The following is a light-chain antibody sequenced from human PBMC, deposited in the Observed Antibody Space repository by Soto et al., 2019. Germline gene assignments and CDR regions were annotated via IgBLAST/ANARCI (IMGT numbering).Light chain of an antibody. CDR1: SSDVGRYTY. CDR3: SSYTSSAAYV. V-gene: IGLV2-14*01. J-gene: IGLJ1*01. Sequence: QSALTQPASVSGSPGQSITISCTGTSSDVGRYTYVSWYQLHPGKAPKLLVYEVSNRPSGVSNRFSGSKSGNTASLTISGLQAEDEADYYCSSYTSSAAYVFGTGTKLTVL. CDR2: EVS.